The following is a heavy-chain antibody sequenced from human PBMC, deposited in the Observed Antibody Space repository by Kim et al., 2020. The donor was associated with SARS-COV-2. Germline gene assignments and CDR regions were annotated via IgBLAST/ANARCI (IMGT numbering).Heavy chain of an antibody. CDR2: ISISRRNTI. J-gene: IGHJ4*02. CDR1: GFNFSTYH. D-gene: IGHD4-4*01. Sequence: GGSLRLSCAASGFNFSTYHMNWVRQAPGKGLEWVSSISISRRNTIYYANSVKGRFTISRDNAKNSLYLQMDSLTDEDTAVYYCARARDDYSSLPYWGQGTLVTVSS. V-gene: IGHV3-48*02. CDR3: ARARDDYSSLPY.